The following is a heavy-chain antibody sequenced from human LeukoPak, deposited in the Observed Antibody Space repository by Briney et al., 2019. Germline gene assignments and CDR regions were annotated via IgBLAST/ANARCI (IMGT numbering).Heavy chain of an antibody. Sequence: PSETLSLTCTVSGDSITSYYWSWIRQPPGKGLEWIGYVYYTGSTSYNPSLKSRVTISVDTSKNQFSLRLSSVTAADTALYYCARKGSNWSTHFDYWGQGTLVTVSS. V-gene: IGHV4-59*08. J-gene: IGHJ4*02. CDR3: ARKGSNWSTHFDY. D-gene: IGHD6-13*01. CDR2: VYYTGST. CDR1: GDSITSYY.